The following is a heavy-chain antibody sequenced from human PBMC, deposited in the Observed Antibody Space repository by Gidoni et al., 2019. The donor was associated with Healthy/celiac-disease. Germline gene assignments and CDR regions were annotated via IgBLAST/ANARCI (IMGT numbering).Heavy chain of an antibody. D-gene: IGHD6-19*01. CDR2: INAGNGNT. CDR1: RYTFPSDA. Sequence: QVQLVQSGAEVKKPGASVKVSCQATRYTFPSDAMHWVRQAPGQRLDWMGWINAGNGNTKYSQKFQGRGTITRNTSASTAYMELSSLRSEDTAVYYCASSIAVAFFDYWGQGTLVTVSS. J-gene: IGHJ4*02. V-gene: IGHV1-3*01. CDR3: ASSIAVAFFDY.